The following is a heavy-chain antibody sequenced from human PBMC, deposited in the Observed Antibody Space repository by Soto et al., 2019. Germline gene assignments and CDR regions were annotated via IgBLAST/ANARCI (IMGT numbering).Heavy chain of an antibody. CDR2: INHSGST. Sequence: SETLSLTCAVYGGSFSGYYSSWIRQPPGKGLEWIGEINHSGSTNYNPSLKSRVTISVDTSKNQFSLKLSSVTAADTAVYYCARVTGPDYWGQGTLVTVSS. J-gene: IGHJ4*02. V-gene: IGHV4-34*01. CDR1: GGSFSGYY. CDR3: ARVTGPDY.